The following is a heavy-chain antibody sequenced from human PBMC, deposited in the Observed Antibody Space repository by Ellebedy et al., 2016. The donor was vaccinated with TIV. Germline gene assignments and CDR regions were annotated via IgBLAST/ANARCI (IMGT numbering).Heavy chain of an antibody. CDR3: ARDRGAAADPFFDY. CDR1: GFTFSSYS. D-gene: IGHD6-13*01. V-gene: IGHV3-48*02. J-gene: IGHJ4*02. Sequence: GGSLRLSXAAFGFTFSSYSMNWVRQAPGKGLEWVSYISSSSSTIYYADSVKGRFTISRDNAKNSLYLQMNSLRDEDTAVYYCARDRGAAADPFFDYWGQGTLVTVSS. CDR2: ISSSSSTI.